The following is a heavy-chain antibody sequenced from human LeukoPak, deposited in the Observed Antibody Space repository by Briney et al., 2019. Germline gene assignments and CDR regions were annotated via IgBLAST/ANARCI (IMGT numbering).Heavy chain of an antibody. CDR1: GYSFTSYD. CDR3: ARPLVPAAPGWFDP. Sequence: ASVKVSCKASGYSFTSYDINWVRQATGQGLEWMGWMNPNSGNTGYAQKLQGRVTMTRNTSISTAYMELSSLRSEDTAVYYCARPLVPAAPGWFDPWGQGTLVTVSS. CDR2: MNPNSGNT. D-gene: IGHD2-2*01. J-gene: IGHJ5*02. V-gene: IGHV1-8*01.